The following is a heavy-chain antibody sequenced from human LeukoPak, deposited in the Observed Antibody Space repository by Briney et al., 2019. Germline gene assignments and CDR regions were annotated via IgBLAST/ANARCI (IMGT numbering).Heavy chain of an antibody. CDR1: GGSISSGGYY. CDR3: ARALYDSSGYFIDY. V-gene: IGHV4-31*03. D-gene: IGHD3-22*01. J-gene: IGHJ4*02. Sequence: PSETLSLTCTVSGGSISSGGYYWSWIRQHPGKGLEWIGYIYYSGSTYYNPSLKSRVTISVDTSKNQFSLKLSSVTAADTAVYYCARALYDSSGYFIDYWGQGTLVTVSS. CDR2: IYYSGST.